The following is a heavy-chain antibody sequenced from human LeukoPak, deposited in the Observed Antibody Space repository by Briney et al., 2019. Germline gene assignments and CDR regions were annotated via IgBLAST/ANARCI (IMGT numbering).Heavy chain of an antibody. J-gene: IGHJ5*02. CDR3: ARDSHGYCSGGSCYSGGWFDP. V-gene: IGHV4-39*07. CDR1: SGSISSSSYY. D-gene: IGHD2-15*01. Sequence: SETLSLTCTVSSGSISSSSYYWGWIRQPPGKGLEWIGSIYYSGSTYYNPSLKSRVTISVDTSKNQFSLKLSSVTAADTAVYYCARDSHGYCSGGSCYSGGWFDPWGQGTLVTVSS. CDR2: IYYSGST.